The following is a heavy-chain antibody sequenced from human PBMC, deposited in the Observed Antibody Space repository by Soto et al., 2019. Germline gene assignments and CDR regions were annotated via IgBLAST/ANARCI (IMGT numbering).Heavy chain of an antibody. CDR1: GFTFSSYW. CDR3: ASLGTTGEADY. Sequence: EVQLVESGGGLVQPGGSLRLSCAASGFTFSSYWMHWVRQAPGKGLVWVSRINSDGSSTSYADSVKGRFTISRDNAKNTLYLQMNSLRAEDTAVYYWASLGTTGEADYWGQGTLVTVSS. J-gene: IGHJ4*02. D-gene: IGHD1-1*01. V-gene: IGHV3-74*01. CDR2: INSDGSST.